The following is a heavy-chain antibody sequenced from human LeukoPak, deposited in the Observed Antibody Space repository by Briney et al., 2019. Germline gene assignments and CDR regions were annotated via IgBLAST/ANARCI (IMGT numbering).Heavy chain of an antibody. D-gene: IGHD3-22*01. CDR1: GYSISSGNY. J-gene: IGHJ4*02. CDR3: ARHYRRVPHYYDSSGYYGTRYYFDY. Sequence: SETLSLTCTVSGYSISSGNYWDWIRQPPGKGLEWIGEINHSGSTNYNPSLKSRVTISVDTSKNQFSLKLSSVTAADTAVYYCARHYRRVPHYYDSSGYYGTRYYFDYWGQGTLVTVSS. CDR2: INHSGST. V-gene: IGHV4-38-2*02.